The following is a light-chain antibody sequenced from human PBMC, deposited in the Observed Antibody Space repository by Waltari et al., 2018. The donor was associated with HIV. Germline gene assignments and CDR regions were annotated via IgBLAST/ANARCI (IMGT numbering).Light chain of an antibody. J-gene: IGLJ2*01. CDR2: RNN. CDR3: ATWDDTLSGHVV. V-gene: IGLV1-47*01. CDR1: SSNIGSNY. Sequence: QSVLTQPPSASGTPGQRLTISCSGSSSNIGSNYVYWYQQLPGTAPKLLIYRNNQRPSGVPDRFSGSKSGTSASLAISGLRSEDEADYYCATWDDTLSGHVVFGGGTKLNVL.